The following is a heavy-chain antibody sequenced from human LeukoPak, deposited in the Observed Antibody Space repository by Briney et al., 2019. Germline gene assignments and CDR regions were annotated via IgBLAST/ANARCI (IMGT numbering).Heavy chain of an antibody. J-gene: IGHJ4*02. CDR2: TYYRSKWYS. CDR3: ARDWYSTSSGYRFDY. Sequence: SQTLSLTCAISGDSVSSNSAAWSWIRQSPSRGLEWLGRTYYRSKWYSDYAVSVKGRITINPDPSKNPFSLQLNSVTPEDTAVYYCARDWYSTSSGYRFDYWGQGTLVTVSS. D-gene: IGHD6-6*01. V-gene: IGHV6-1*01. CDR1: GDSVSSNSAA.